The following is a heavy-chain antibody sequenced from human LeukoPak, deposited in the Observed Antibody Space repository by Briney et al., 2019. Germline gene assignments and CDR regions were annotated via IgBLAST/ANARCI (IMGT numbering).Heavy chain of an antibody. J-gene: IGHJ4*02. D-gene: IGHD5-18*01. Sequence: SQTLSLTCTVSGGSISSGSYYWSWIRQPAGKGLEWIGRIYTSGSTNYNPSLKSRVTISVDTSKNQFSLKLSSVTAADTAVYYCARSRIQLKSDWGQGTLVTVSS. CDR2: IYTSGST. CDR3: ARSRIQLKSD. V-gene: IGHV4-61*02. CDR1: GGSISSGSYY.